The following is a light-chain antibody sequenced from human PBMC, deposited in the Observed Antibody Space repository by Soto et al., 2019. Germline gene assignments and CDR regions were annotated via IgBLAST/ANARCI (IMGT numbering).Light chain of an antibody. CDR1: SGHSSYA. Sequence: QLVLTQSPSASASLGASVKLTCTLSSGHSSYAIAWHQKQPGKGPRYLMDLNNDGSHTKGDGIPDRFSGSSSGADRFLIIFSLQSEDEADYYCQTWGTGFQFFGGGTKVTVL. J-gene: IGLJ2*01. CDR2: LNNDGSH. CDR3: QTWGTGFQF. V-gene: IGLV4-69*01.